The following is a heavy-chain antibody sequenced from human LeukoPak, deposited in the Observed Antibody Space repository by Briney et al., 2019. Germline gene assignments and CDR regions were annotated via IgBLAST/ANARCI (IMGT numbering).Heavy chain of an antibody. D-gene: IGHD3-3*01. CDR1: GFTVSSNY. J-gene: IGHJ4*02. V-gene: IGHV3-66*02. Sequence: GGSLRLSCAAPGFTVSSNYMSWVRQAPGKGLEWVSVIYSGGSTYYADSVKGRFTISRDNSKNTLYLQMNSLRAEDTAVYYCARDWSWSGYYKGLAVDYWGQGTLVTVSS. CDR2: IYSGGST. CDR3: ARDWSWSGYYKGLAVDY.